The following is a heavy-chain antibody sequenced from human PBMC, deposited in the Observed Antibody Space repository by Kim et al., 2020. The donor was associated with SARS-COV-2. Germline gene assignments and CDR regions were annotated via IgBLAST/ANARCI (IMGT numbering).Heavy chain of an antibody. CDR1: GGSISSSSYY. J-gene: IGHJ4*02. CDR3: ARQGTENSGTYYDYVWGGYRYVVYDY. CDR2: IYYSGST. D-gene: IGHD3-16*02. Sequence: SETLSLTCTVSGGSISSSSYYWGWIRQPPGKGLEWIGSIYYSGSTYYNPSLKSRVTISVDTSKNQFSLKLSSVTAADTAVYYCARQGTENSGTYYDYVWGGYRYVVYDYWGQGTLVTVSS. V-gene: IGHV4-39*01.